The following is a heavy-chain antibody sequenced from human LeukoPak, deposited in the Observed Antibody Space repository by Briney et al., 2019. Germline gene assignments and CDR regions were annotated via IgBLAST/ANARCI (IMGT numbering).Heavy chain of an antibody. V-gene: IGHV3-9*03. Sequence: PGRSLRLSCAASGFTFDDYAMHWVRQAPGKGLEWVSGISWNSGSIGYADSVKGRFTISRDNAKNSLYLQMNSRRAEDMALYYCAKSESSGWSIDPFDIWGQGTMVTVSS. D-gene: IGHD6-19*01. CDR2: ISWNSGSI. CDR3: AKSESSGWSIDPFDI. J-gene: IGHJ3*02. CDR1: GFTFDDYA.